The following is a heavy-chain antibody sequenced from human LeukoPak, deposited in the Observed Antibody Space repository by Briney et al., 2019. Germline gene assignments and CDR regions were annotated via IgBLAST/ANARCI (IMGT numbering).Heavy chain of an antibody. V-gene: IGHV4-31*03. J-gene: IGHJ3*02. CDR1: GGSISRGGYY. CDR2: IYYSGST. D-gene: IGHD3-22*01. CDR3: ARFDYYDSSGYYSPDAFDI. Sequence: PSETLSLTCTLSGGSISRGGYYWSWIRQHPGKGLEWIGYIYYSGSTYYNPSLKSRVTISVDTSKNQFSLKLSSVTAADTAVYYCARFDYYDSSGYYSPDAFDIWGQGTMVTVSS.